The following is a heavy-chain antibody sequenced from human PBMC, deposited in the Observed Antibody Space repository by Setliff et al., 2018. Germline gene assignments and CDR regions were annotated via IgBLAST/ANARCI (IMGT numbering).Heavy chain of an antibody. D-gene: IGHD3-22*01. CDR2: IYYSGST. CDR3: ARLSGYYFDY. CDR1: GASISSSRDY. Sequence: SETLSLTCAVSGASISSSRDYWGWVRQPPGKGLEWIGSIYYSGSTYYNPSLKSRVTISVDTSTNQFSLKLSSVTAADTAVFYCARLSGYYFDYWGQGTLVTVSS. J-gene: IGHJ4*02. V-gene: IGHV4-39*01.